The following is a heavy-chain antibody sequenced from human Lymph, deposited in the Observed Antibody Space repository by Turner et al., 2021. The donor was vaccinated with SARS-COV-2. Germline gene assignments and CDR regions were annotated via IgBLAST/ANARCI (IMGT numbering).Heavy chain of an antibody. CDR2: ISAYNGNT. CDR1: GYTFTTYG. D-gene: IGHD6-6*01. CDR3: ARFTASIAPPGRYFDY. Sequence: VQLVQSGAEVKKPGTSVKVSGKAYGYTFTTYGIHWVRQAHGQGLEWMGWISAYNGNTIDAQKLHGRVTMTTDKSTSKAYMELRSLSADVTAAYYCARFTASIAPPGRYFDYWGQGTLVTVSS. J-gene: IGHJ4*02. V-gene: IGHV1-18*01.